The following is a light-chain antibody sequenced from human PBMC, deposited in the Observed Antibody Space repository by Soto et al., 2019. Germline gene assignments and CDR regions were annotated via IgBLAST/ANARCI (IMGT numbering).Light chain of an antibody. Sequence: IQVTQSPSSLSASVGESVTITCRASQDIDNYLNWYQHRPGEAPKLLIYAASYLETRVSTRFSGSTSGTDFSFTITSLRPEDSANYYCQQNDTRPTMTFGQGTRLEI. CDR1: QDIDNY. CDR2: AAS. J-gene: IGKJ5*01. V-gene: IGKV1-33*01. CDR3: QQNDTRPTMT.